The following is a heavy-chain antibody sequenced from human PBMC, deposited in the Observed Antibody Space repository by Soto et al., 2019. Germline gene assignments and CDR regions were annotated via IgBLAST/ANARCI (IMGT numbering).Heavy chain of an antibody. Sequence: QVQLHESGPGLVKPSGTLSLTCADSGDSIRSFHWWSWVRQSPGKGLEWIGEIYHSGSTTYNPSLKSRITISVDKSEIQFSLEVRSVTAADTAMYYCARLYQSSCIRVNFEYWCQGTLVTVSS. D-gene: IGHD2-2*02. CDR2: IYHSGST. J-gene: IGHJ4*02. CDR3: ARLYQSSCIRVNFEY. V-gene: IGHV4-4*02. CDR1: GDSIRSFHW.